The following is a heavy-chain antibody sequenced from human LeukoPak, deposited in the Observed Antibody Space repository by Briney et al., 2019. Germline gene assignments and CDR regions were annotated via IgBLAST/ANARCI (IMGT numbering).Heavy chain of an antibody. D-gene: IGHD2-2*01. J-gene: IGHJ6*04. CDR2: IYHSGST. V-gene: IGHV4-30-2*01. Sequence: SETLSLTCAVSGGSISSAGYSWSWIRQPPGKGLEWLGYIYHSGSTYYNPSLKSRVTISVDRSKNQFSLKLSSVTAADTAVYYCARGAYCSSTSCYPYYYYGMDVWGKGTTVTVSS. CDR3: ARGAYCSSTSCYPYYYYGMDV. CDR1: GGSISSAGYS.